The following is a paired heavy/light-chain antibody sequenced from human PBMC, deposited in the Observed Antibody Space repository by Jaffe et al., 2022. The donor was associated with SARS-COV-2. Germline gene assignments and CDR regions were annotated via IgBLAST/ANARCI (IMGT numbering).Light chain of an antibody. CDR3: SSATSSVTLV. J-gene: IGLJ2*01. Sequence: QSALTQPASVSGSPGQSIAISCTGTSGDVGGYNLVSWYQQYPGKAPKLMIYDVSNRPSGVSTRFSGSKSGNTASLTISGLQAEDEADYYCSSATSSVTLVFGGGTKLTVL. CDR1: SGDVGGYNL. V-gene: IGLV2-14*03. CDR2: DVS.
Heavy chain of an antibody. CDR3: VHTIFATGSYYYFDH. J-gene: IGHJ4*02. CDR2: IYWNDVK. CDR1: GFSVSTNGVG. D-gene: IGHD3-10*01. Sequence: QITLKESGPTLVKPTQTLTLTCTFSGFSVSTNGVGVGWIRQPPGAALEWLAVIYWNDVKRYSPSLKTRLTIAKDTSKNQVVLTLTNMDPVDTATYYCVHTIFATGSYYYFDHWGQGTLVTVPS. V-gene: IGHV2-5*01.